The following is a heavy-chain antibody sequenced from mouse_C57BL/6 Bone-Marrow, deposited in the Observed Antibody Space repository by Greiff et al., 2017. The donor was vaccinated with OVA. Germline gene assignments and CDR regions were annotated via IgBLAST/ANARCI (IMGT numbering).Heavy chain of an antibody. J-gene: IGHJ4*01. V-gene: IGHV3-6*01. Sequence: EVKLMESGPGLVKPSQSLSLTCSVTGYSNTSCYYWNWIRQFPGNKLEWMGYISYDGSNNYNPSLKNRISITRDTSKNQFFLKLNSVTTEDTATYYCARDGTFYAMDYWGQGTAVTVSS. D-gene: IGHD1-1*02. CDR1: GYSNTSCYY. CDR2: ISYDGSN. CDR3: ARDGTFYAMDY.